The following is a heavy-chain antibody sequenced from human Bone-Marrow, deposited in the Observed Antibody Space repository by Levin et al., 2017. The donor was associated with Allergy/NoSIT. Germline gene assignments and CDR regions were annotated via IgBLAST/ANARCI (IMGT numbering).Heavy chain of an antibody. Sequence: SQTLSLTCTVSGGAISSDYWSWIRQPAGKGLEWIGRIFTSGSTNYNPSLKSRVTMSVDTSTNQFSLKLSSVTAADTAVYYCARDLSQLANYYDYGMDVWGQGTTVTVSS. D-gene: IGHD6-6*01. CDR1: GGAISSDY. J-gene: IGHJ6*02. CDR3: ARDLSQLANYYDYGMDV. V-gene: IGHV4-4*07. CDR2: IFTSGST.